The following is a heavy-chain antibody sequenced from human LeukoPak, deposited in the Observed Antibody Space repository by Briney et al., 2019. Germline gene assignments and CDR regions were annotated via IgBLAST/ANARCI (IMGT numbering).Heavy chain of an antibody. CDR2: ISAYNGNT. V-gene: IGHV1-18*01. J-gene: IGHJ4*02. Sequence: VKVSCKTSAYTFSNYGFNWVRQAPGQGLEWMGRISAYNGNTKYAQNFQGRFTMTTDTSTSTAYMELRSLTSDDTAVYYCARDLDGSGSYYTDYWGQGTLVTVSS. CDR1: AYTFSNYG. D-gene: IGHD3-10*01. CDR3: ARDLDGSGSYYTDY.